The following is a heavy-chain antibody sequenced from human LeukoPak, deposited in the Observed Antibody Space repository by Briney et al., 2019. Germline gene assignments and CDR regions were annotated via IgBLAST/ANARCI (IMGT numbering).Heavy chain of an antibody. Sequence: PSETLSLTCTVSGDSVSTYYWSWIRQPPGKGLEWIGYMYYSGSTNYNPSLKSRVTMSVDTSENQFSLKLSSVTAADTAVYYCARLVLSSGNYLDVFDIWGQGTMVTVSS. CDR2: MYYSGST. D-gene: IGHD1-7*01. CDR3: ARLVLSSGNYLDVFDI. CDR1: GDSVSTYY. V-gene: IGHV4-59*08. J-gene: IGHJ3*02.